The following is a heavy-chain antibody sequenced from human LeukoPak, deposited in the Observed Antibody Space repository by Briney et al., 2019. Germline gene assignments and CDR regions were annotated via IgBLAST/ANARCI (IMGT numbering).Heavy chain of an antibody. CDR2: ISTSGGTI. J-gene: IGHJ5*02. D-gene: IGHD1-26*01. Sequence: PGGSLRLSCAASGFSFSDYYMSWIRQSPGKGLECVSYISTSGGTIYYADSVKGRFTISRDNAKNSLYLQMNSLRAEDTAVYHCARDHVGWFDPWGQGILVTVSS. CDR3: ARDHVGWFDP. V-gene: IGHV3-11*04. CDR1: GFSFSDYY.